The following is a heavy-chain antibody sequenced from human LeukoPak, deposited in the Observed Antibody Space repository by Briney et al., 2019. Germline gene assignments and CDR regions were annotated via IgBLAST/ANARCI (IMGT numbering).Heavy chain of an antibody. D-gene: IGHD6-13*01. CDR3: ASSRGPKYSSSWFDY. V-gene: IGHV1-18*01. CDR1: GYTFTSYG. CDR2: ISAYNGNT. Sequence: ASVKASCKASGYTFTSYGISWVRQAPGQGLEWMGWISAYNGNTNYAQKLQGRVTMTTDTSTSTAYMELRSLRSDDTAVYYCASSRGPKYSSSWFDYWGQGTLVTVSS. J-gene: IGHJ4*02.